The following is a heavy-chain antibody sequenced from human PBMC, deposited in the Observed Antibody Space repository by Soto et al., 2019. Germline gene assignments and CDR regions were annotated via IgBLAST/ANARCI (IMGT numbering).Heavy chain of an antibody. V-gene: IGHV1-69*06. CDR1: GGTFSSYA. CDR3: ARDQGYYDSSGDYEYFDY. CDR2: IIPIFGTA. J-gene: IGHJ4*02. D-gene: IGHD3-22*01. Sequence: SVKVSCKASGGTFSSYAISWVRQAPGQGLEWMGGIIPIFGTANYAQKFQGRVTITADKSTSTAYMELSSLRSEDTAVYYCARDQGYYDSSGDYEYFDYWGQGTQVTVSS.